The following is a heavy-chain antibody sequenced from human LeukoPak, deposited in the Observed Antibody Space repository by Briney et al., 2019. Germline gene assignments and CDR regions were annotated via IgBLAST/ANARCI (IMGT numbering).Heavy chain of an antibody. CDR3: ATGGSGYFY. V-gene: IGHV3-23*01. J-gene: IGHJ4*02. CDR1: GFTFSNFG. D-gene: IGHD5-12*01. Sequence: AGGSLRLSCAASGFTFSNFGMHWVRQAPSKGLEWVSAISGSGGSTYYADSVKGRFTISRDNSKNTLYLQMNSLRAEDTAVYYCATGGSGYFYWGQGTLVTVSS. CDR2: ISGSGGST.